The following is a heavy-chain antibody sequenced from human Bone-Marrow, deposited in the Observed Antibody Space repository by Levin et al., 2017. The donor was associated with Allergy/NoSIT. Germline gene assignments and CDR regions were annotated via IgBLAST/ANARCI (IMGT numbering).Heavy chain of an antibody. CDR1: GGSFSGYY. J-gene: IGHJ5*02. Sequence: SQTLSLTCAVYGGSFSGYYWTWLRQPPGQGLEWIGEINHSGGTNYNPSLKSRVTISVDTSKNQFSLKLSSVTAADTAVYYCARGLRRSYYDPGRYTGGPRTWGQGTLVTVSS. CDR2: INHSGGT. CDR3: ARGLRRSYYDPGRYTGGPRT. D-gene: IGHD3-16*02. V-gene: IGHV4-34*01.